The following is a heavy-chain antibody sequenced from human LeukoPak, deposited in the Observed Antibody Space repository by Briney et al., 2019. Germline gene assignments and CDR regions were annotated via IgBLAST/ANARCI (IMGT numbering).Heavy chain of an antibody. J-gene: IGHJ4*02. CDR2: IYYSGST. D-gene: IGHD2-15*01. CDR1: GGSISSSSYY. Sequence: KTSETLSLTCTVSGGSISSSSYYWGWIRQPPGKGLEWIGSIYYSGSTYYNPSLKSRVTISVDTSKNQFSLKLSSVTAADTAVYYCARDLPSICGGGSCYGLFDYWGQGTLVTVSS. CDR3: ARDLPSICGGGSCYGLFDY. V-gene: IGHV4-39*07.